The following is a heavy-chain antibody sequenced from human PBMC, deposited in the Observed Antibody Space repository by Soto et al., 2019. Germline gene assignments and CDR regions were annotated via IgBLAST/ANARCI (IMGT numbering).Heavy chain of an antibody. CDR3: ARRYSGHDY. J-gene: IGHJ4*02. Sequence: GGSLRLSCAASGFTFSSYAMHWVRQAPGKGLEWVAVISYDGSNKYYADSVKGRFTISRDNSKNTLYLQMNSLRAEDTAVYYCARRYSGHDYWGQGTLVTVSS. V-gene: IGHV3-30-3*01. CDR2: ISYDGSNK. D-gene: IGHD5-12*01. CDR1: GFTFSSYA.